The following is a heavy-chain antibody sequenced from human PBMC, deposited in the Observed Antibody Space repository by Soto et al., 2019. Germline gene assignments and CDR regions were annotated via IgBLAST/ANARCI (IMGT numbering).Heavy chain of an antibody. V-gene: IGHV3-20*01. J-gene: IGHJ4*02. CDR3: ARARDATVTSPCED. CDR1: GFTFDDYG. D-gene: IGHD4-17*01. Sequence: EVQLVESGGGVVRPGGSLRLSCAASGFTFDDYGMSWVRQAPGKGLELVSGINWNGGSTGYADSVKGRFTISRDNAKNSLYLQMNSLRAEDTALYHCARARDATVTSPCEDWGQGTLVTVSS. CDR2: INWNGGST.